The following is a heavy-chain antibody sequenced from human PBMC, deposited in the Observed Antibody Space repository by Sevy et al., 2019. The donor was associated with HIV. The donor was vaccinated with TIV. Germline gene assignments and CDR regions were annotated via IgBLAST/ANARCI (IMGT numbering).Heavy chain of an antibody. D-gene: IGHD2-15*01. CDR2: IYSSGST. V-gene: IGHV3-53*01. Sequence: GGSLRLSCAASGFTVSSNYMSWVRQAPGKGLEWVSVIYSSGSTYYADSVKGRFTISRDNSKNTLYLQMNSLRAEDTAVYYCVRVNCSGGSCYYYYGMDVWGQGTTVTVSS. CDR1: GFTVSSNY. J-gene: IGHJ6*02. CDR3: VRVNCSGGSCYYYYGMDV.